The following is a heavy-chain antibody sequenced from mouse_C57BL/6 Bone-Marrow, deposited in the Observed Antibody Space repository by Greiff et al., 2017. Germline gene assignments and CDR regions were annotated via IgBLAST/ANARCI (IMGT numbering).Heavy chain of an antibody. CDR2: INPYNGGT. D-gene: IGHD2-14*01. Sequence: VQLQQSGPVLVKPGASVKMSCKASGYTFTDYYMNWVKQSHGKSLEWIGVINPYNGGTSYNQKFKGKATLTVDKSSSTAYMELNSLTSEDSAVYYCAYRFYAMDYWGQGTSVTVSS. J-gene: IGHJ4*01. CDR3: AYRFYAMDY. V-gene: IGHV1-19*01. CDR1: GYTFTDYY.